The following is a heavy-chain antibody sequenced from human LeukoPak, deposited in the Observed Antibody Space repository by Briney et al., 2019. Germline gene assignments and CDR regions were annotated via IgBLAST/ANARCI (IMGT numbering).Heavy chain of an antibody. CDR3: AITIFGWRYYFDY. Sequence: SETLSLTCTVSGGSISSSSYYWGWIRPPPGKGLEWIGSIYYSGSTYYNPPLKSRVTISVDTSKNQFSLKLSSVTAADTAVYYCAITIFGWRYYFDYWGQGTLVTVSS. CDR2: IYYSGST. D-gene: IGHD3-3*01. V-gene: IGHV4-39*01. CDR1: GGSISSSSYY. J-gene: IGHJ4*02.